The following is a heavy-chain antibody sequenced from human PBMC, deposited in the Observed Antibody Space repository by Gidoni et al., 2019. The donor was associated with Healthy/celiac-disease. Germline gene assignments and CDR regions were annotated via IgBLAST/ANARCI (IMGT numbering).Heavy chain of an antibody. CDR3: ARESQLGYCSSTSCYTSFDY. CDR1: GGSFRCYY. D-gene: IGHD2-2*02. V-gene: IGHV4-34*01. J-gene: IGHJ4*02. CDR2: INHSGST. Sequence: QVQLQQWGAGLLQPSETLSLTCAVYGGSFRCYYWSWIRQPPGKGLEWIGEINHSGSTNYNPSLKSRVTISVDTSKNQFSLKLSSVTAADTAVYYCARESQLGYCSSTSCYTSFDYWGQGTLVTVSS.